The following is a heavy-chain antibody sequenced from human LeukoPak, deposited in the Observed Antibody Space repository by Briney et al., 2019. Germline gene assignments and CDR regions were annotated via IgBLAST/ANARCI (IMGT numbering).Heavy chain of an antibody. V-gene: IGHV4-31*03. D-gene: IGHD3-10*01. CDR1: GGSISSGGYY. J-gene: IGHJ6*02. Sequence: SETLSLTCTVSGGSISSGGYYWSWIRQHPGKGLEWIGCIYYSGSTYYNPSLKSRVTISVDTSKNQFSLKLSSVTAADTAVYYCARDSRLWFGDYYYGMDVWGQGTTVTVSS. CDR2: IYYSGST. CDR3: ARDSRLWFGDYYYGMDV.